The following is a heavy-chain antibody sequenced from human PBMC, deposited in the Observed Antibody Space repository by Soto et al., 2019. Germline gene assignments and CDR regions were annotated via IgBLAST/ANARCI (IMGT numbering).Heavy chain of an antibody. Sequence: ASVKVSCKASGYTFTSDYMHWVRQAPGQGLEWMGIINPSGGSTSYAQKFQGRVTMTRDTSTSTVYMALSSLRSEDTAGYYCARETLRASRNYSTDWFDPWGRGXLVAVSS. CDR1: GYTFTSDY. CDR3: ARETLRASRNYSTDWFDP. D-gene: IGHD1-7*01. V-gene: IGHV1-46*01. J-gene: IGHJ5*02. CDR2: INPSGGST.